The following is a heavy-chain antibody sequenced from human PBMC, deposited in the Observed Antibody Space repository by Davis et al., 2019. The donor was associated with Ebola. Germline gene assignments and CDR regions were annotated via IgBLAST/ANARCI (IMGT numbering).Heavy chain of an antibody. CDR2: LGTSADT. Sequence: PGGSLRLSCAASGFTFGNFWMSWVRQAPGKGLEWVSTLGTSADTYYADSVKGRFTISRDNSKNTLYLQMNGLRVEDTAIYYCAKDTSNIWFDIWGQGTNVTVSS. J-gene: IGHJ3*02. CDR1: GFTFGNFW. CDR3: AKDTSNIWFDI. D-gene: IGHD1-26*01. V-gene: IGHV3-23*01.